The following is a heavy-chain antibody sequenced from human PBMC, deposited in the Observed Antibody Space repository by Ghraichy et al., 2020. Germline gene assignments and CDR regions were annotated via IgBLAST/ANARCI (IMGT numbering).Heavy chain of an antibody. V-gene: IGHV3-23*01. Sequence: GESLNISCAASGFTFSNHGMSWVRQDPGKGLEWVSGISGSGGSTYYEDSVKGRFTISRDNSKNTLYLQMNSLRVEDTAVYYCAKDQSTTWSFDYWGQGTLVTVSS. CDR3: AKDQSTTWSFDY. J-gene: IGHJ4*02. CDR2: ISGSGGST. CDR1: GFTFSNHG. D-gene: IGHD2/OR15-2a*01.